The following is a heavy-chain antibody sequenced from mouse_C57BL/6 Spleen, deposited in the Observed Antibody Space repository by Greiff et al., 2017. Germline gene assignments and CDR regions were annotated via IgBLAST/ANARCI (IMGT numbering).Heavy chain of an antibody. CDR2: IYPRSGNT. CDR1: GYTFTSYG. D-gene: IGHD1-1*01. CDR3: ARETITTVVFDV. J-gene: IGHJ1*03. Sequence: QVQLQQSGVELARPGASVKLSCKASGYTFTSYGISWVKQRTGQGLEWIGEIYPRSGNTYYNEKFKGKATLTADKSSSTAYMELRSLTSEDSAVYFCARETITTVVFDVWGTGTTVTVSS. V-gene: IGHV1-81*01.